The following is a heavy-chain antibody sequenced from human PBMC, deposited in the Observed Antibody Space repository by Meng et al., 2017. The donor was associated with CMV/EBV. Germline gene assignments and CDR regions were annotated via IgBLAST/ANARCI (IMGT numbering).Heavy chain of an antibody. CDR2: IIPIFGTA. J-gene: IGHJ6*02. D-gene: IGHD2-2*01. V-gene: IGHV1-69*05. Sequence: SVKVSCKASGGTFSSYAISWVRQAPGQGLEWMGGIIPIFGTANYAQKFQGRVTITTDESTSTAYMELSSLRSEDTAVYYCARADIVVVPAAPRFRYYYYGMDVWGQGTTVPSP. CDR1: GGTFSSYA. CDR3: ARADIVVVPAAPRFRYYYYGMDV.